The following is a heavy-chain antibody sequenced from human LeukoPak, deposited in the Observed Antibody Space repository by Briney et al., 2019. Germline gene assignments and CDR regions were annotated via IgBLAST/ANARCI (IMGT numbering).Heavy chain of an antibody. CDR3: ARHGGLKPYYYYYMDV. J-gene: IGHJ6*03. CDR2: INHSGST. Sequence: PSETLSLTCAVYGGSFSGYYWSWIRQPPGKGLEWIGEINHSGSTNYNPSLKSRVTISVDTSKNQFSLKLSSVTAADTAVYYCARHGGLKPYYYYYMDVWGKGTTVTISS. D-gene: IGHD3-3*01. CDR1: GGSFSGYY. V-gene: IGHV4-34*01.